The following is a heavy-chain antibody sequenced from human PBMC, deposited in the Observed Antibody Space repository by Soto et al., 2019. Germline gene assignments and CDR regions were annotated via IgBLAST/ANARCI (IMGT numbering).Heavy chain of an antibody. CDR2: IIPIFGTA. V-gene: IGHV1-69*13. CDR3: ARVYRERYDFWSGPAAALYYFDY. J-gene: IGHJ4*02. CDR1: GGTFSSYA. Sequence: SVKVSCKASGGTFSSYAISWVRQAPGQGLEWMGGIIPIFGTANYAQKFQGRVTITADESTSTAYMELSSLRSEDTAVYYCARVYRERYDFWSGPAAALYYFDYWGQGTLVTVSS. D-gene: IGHD3-3*01.